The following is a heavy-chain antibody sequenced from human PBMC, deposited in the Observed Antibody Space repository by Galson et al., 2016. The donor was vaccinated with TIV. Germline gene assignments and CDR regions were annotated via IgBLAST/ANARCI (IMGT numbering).Heavy chain of an antibody. J-gene: IGHJ6*02. CDR2: IMPIFDCGPGDEWAGTMKPTFGPA. V-gene: IGHV1-69*13. CDR3: ARGVVVPPTIDSNSYYGFDV. D-gene: IGHD2-15*01. Sequence: SVKVSCKASGGTFRNHAITWVRQAPGQGLEWMGGIMPIFDCGPGDEWAGTMKPTFGPAKYAQNFQGRITINADKSSTTAYMELGSLTFGDTAVYYCARGVVVPPTIDSNSYYGFDVWGQGTTVTVSS. CDR1: GGTFRNHA.